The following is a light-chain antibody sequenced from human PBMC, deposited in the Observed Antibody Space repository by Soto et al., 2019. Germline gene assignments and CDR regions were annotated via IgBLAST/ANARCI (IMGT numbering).Light chain of an antibody. V-gene: IGLV2-23*01. CDR1: SSDIGSYNL. Sequence: QSALTQPASVSGSPGQSITISCTGSSSDIGSYNLVSWYQHHPGKAPKLMIYEGTNRPSGVSNRFSGSKSGNTASLTISGLQAEDEADYYCCSYARGSTLIFGGGTKLTVL. J-gene: IGLJ2*01. CDR2: EGT. CDR3: CSYARGSTLI.